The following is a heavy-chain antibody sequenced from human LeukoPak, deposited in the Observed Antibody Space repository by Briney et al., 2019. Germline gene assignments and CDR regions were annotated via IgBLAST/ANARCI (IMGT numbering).Heavy chain of an antibody. CDR3: ARDADGIWFGESPPDY. Sequence: ASVKVSCKASGYTFTSYAMHWVRQAPGQRLEWMGWINAGNGNTKYSQKFQGRVTITRDTSASTAYMELSSLRSEDTAVYYCARDADGIWFGESPPDYWGQGTLVTVSS. CDR1: GYTFTSYA. V-gene: IGHV1-3*01. CDR2: INAGNGNT. D-gene: IGHD3-10*01. J-gene: IGHJ4*02.